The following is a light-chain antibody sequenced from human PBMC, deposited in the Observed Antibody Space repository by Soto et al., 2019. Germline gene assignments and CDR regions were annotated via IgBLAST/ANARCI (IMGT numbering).Light chain of an antibody. V-gene: IGKV3-20*01. CDR1: QSVSSSY. CDR3: QQYGSSPL. Sequence: EIVLTQSPGTLSLSRGERATLSCRASQSVSSSYLAWYQQKPGQAPRLLIYGASSRATGIPDRFSGSGSGTDFTLTISRLEPEDFAVYYCQQYGSSPLFGQGTKLEIK. J-gene: IGKJ2*01. CDR2: GAS.